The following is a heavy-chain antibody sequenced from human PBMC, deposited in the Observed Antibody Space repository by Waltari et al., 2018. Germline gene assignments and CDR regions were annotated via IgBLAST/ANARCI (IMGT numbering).Heavy chain of an antibody. D-gene: IGHD3-22*01. CDR1: GFTVSSNY. CDR3: ARGGLIVVFDY. J-gene: IGHJ4*02. Sequence: EVQLVESGGGLIKPGGSLRLSSAASGFTVSSNYLTWVRQAPGKGLERFSVIYSGGSTYYADSVKGRFTISRDNSKNTLYLQMNSLRAEDTAVYYCARGGLIVVFDYWGQGTLVTVSS. V-gene: IGHV3-53*01. CDR2: IYSGGST.